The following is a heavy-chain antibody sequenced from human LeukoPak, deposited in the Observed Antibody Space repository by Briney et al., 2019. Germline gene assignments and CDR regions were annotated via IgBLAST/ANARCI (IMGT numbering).Heavy chain of an antibody. CDR1: GFTFSSYD. Sequence: GGSLRLSCAASGFTFSSYDMHWVRQAPGKGLEWVAFIRYDGSNKNYADSVKGRFTISRDNSKNTLFLQMNSLRAEDTAVYYCAKDFGYGVDYWGQGTLVTVSS. D-gene: IGHD5-12*01. CDR2: IRYDGSNK. V-gene: IGHV3-30*02. J-gene: IGHJ4*02. CDR3: AKDFGYGVDY.